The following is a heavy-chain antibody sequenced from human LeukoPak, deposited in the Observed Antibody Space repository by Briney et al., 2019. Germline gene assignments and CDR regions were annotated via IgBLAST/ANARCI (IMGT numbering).Heavy chain of an antibody. V-gene: IGHV4-31*03. CDR1: GGSISSGGYY. CDR2: IYYSGST. CDR3: ARMNYVAAVLYFDY. Sequence: SQTLSLTCTVSGGSISSGGYYWSWIRQHPGKGLEWIGYIYYSGSTSYNPSLKSRVTISVDTSKNQFSLKLSSVTAADTAVYYCARMNYVAAVLYFDYWGQGTLVTVSS. J-gene: IGHJ4*02. D-gene: IGHD6-13*01.